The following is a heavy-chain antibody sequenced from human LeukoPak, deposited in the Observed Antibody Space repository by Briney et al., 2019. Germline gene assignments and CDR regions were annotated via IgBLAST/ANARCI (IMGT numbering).Heavy chain of an antibody. CDR2: INPSGTST. V-gene: IGHV1-46*01. J-gene: IGHJ4*02. CDR1: GYTFTNYY. D-gene: IGHD4-23*01. CDR3: ARHDLGGTSPFDY. Sequence: ASEKVSCKTSGYTFTNYYMHWVRQAPGQGLEWMGIINPSGTSTTYAQKFQGRVTMTRDTSTSTDFMELSSLRPEDTAVYYCARHDLGGTSPFDYWGQGTLVTVSS.